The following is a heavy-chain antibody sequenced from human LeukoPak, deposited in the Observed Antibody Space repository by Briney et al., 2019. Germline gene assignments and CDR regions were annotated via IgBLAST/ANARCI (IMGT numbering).Heavy chain of an antibody. Sequence: PGGSLRLSCAASGFTFDDYDMSWVRHAPGKGLEWVSGINWNGGRTGCADSVKGRFTISRDNAKNSLYLQMNSLRAEDTALYYCARAFKYSMSGYFFDYWGQGTLVTVSS. CDR3: ARAFKYSMSGYFFDY. D-gene: IGHD2-21*01. V-gene: IGHV3-20*04. CDR1: GFTFDDYD. J-gene: IGHJ4*02. CDR2: INWNGGRT.